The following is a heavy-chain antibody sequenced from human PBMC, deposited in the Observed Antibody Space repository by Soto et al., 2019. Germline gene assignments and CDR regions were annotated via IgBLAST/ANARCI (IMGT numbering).Heavy chain of an antibody. CDR2: IRGGGDAA. Sequence: EVQLLESGGGLVQPGGSLRLSCAASGFTFISYAMNWVRQAPGKGLQWVSAIRGGGDAAFYADSVKGRFTISRDNSRKTVTLQMNSLGADDTAVYYCARKVPGSTTRPDYWYFDPWGRGTLVTVSS. CDR3: ARKVPGSTTRPDYWYFDP. J-gene: IGHJ2*01. CDR1: GFTFISYA. D-gene: IGHD3-10*01. V-gene: IGHV3-23*01.